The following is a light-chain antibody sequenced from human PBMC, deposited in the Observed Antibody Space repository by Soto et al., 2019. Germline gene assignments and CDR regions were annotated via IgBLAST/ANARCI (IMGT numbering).Light chain of an antibody. V-gene: IGKV3-20*01. CDR2: AAS. J-gene: IGKJ2*01. CDR1: QSVTSTY. CDR3: QQYGNSPLT. Sequence: EIVLTQSPGTLSLSPGERATLSCRASQSVTSTYLAWYQRQAGQAPRLLIFAASSRATGLPARFSGSGSGTDFTLTISRLEPEDFALYYCQQYGNSPLTFGQGTKLEIK.